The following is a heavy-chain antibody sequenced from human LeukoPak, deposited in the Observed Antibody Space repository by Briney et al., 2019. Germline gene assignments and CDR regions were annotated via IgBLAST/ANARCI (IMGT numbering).Heavy chain of an antibody. J-gene: IGHJ6*04. D-gene: IGHD3-10*02. CDR1: GFTYSSYA. CDR3: AELGITMIGGV. V-gene: IGHV3-23*01. CDR2: INDSGGST. Sequence: GGSLRLSCAASGFTYSSYAMSWVRQAPGKGLEWVSIINDSGGSTYYADSVKGRFTISRDNAKNSLYLQMNSLRAEDTAVYYCAELGITMIGGVWGKGTTVTISS.